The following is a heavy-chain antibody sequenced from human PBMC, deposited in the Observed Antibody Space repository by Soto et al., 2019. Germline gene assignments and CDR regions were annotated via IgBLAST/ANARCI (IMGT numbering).Heavy chain of an antibody. CDR1: GYSFTSYW. Sequence: GESLKISCKGSGYSFTSYWISWVRQMPGKGLEWIVRIDPSDSYTNYSPSFQGHVTISADKSISTAYLQWSSLKASDTAMYYCARQVQLEPPDYWGQGTLVTVSS. CDR2: IDPSDSYT. V-gene: IGHV5-10-1*01. J-gene: IGHJ4*02. CDR3: ARQVQLEPPDY. D-gene: IGHD1-1*01.